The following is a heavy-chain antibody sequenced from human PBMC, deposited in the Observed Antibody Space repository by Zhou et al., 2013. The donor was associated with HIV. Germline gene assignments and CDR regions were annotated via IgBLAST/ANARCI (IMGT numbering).Heavy chain of an antibody. Sequence: QVQLVQSGAEVKRPGSSVKVSCKASGGTFNNYAFTWVRQAPGQGLEWMGRIIPVFGTTYYPQKFQGRVTITTDQSTSTAYMELSSLKSEDTAVYYCASCVVPPGTSYYYYMDVWGKGTTVTVSS. J-gene: IGHJ6*03. CDR1: GGTFNNYA. CDR2: IIPVFGTT. V-gene: IGHV1-69*05. CDR3: ASCVVPPGTSYYYYMDV. D-gene: IGHD2-2*01.